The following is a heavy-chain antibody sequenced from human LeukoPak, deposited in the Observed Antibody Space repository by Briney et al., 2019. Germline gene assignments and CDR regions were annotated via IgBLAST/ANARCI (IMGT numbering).Heavy chain of an antibody. J-gene: IGHJ4*02. CDR2: IYSGGST. CDR1: GFTFSNYN. CDR3: ARVRRGYSYGYVDY. V-gene: IGHV3-66*01. D-gene: IGHD5-18*01. Sequence: GGSLRLSCAASGFTFSNYNMNWVRQAPGKGLEWVSVIYSGGSTYYADSVKGRFTISRDNSKNTLYLQMNSLRAEDTAVYYCARVRRGYSYGYVDYWGQGTLVTVSS.